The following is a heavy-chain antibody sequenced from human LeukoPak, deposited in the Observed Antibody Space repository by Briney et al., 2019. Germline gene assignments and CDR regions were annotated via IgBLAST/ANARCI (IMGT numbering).Heavy chain of an antibody. Sequence: ASVKVSCKASGYTFTSYYMHWVRQAPGQGLEWMGIINPSGGSTSYAQKFQGRVTMTRDTSTSAVYMELSSLRSEDTAVYYCARGEWYYYDSSGPIGPYNWFDPWGQGTLVTVSS. D-gene: IGHD3-22*01. CDR3: ARGEWYYYDSSGPIGPYNWFDP. CDR2: INPSGGST. J-gene: IGHJ5*02. CDR1: GYTFTSYY. V-gene: IGHV1-46*01.